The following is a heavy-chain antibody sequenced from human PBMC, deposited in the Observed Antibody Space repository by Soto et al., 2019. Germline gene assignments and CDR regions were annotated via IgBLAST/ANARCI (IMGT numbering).Heavy chain of an antibody. CDR1: GYSFTSYW. D-gene: IGHD3-10*01. V-gene: IGHV5-51*01. Sequence: GESLKISCKGSGYSFTSYWIGWVRQMPGKGLEWMGMIYPGDSDTRYSPSFQGQVTISADKSISTAYLQWSSLKASDTAMYYCARRNPYYGSGSYPWYFDLWGRGTLVTVSS. J-gene: IGHJ2*01. CDR3: ARRNPYYGSGSYPWYFDL. CDR2: IYPGDSDT.